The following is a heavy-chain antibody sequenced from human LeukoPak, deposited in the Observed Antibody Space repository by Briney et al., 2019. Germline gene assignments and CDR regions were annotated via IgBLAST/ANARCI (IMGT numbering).Heavy chain of an antibody. CDR1: GGTFSSYA. V-gene: IGHV1-69*13. J-gene: IGHJ4*02. Sequence: ASVKVSCKASGGTFSSYAISWVRQAPGQGLEWMGGIIPIFGTANYAQKFQGRVTITADESTSTAYMELSSLRSEDTAVYYCARNGIWFGELPYYFDYWGQGTLVTVSS. CDR2: IIPIFGTA. D-gene: IGHD3-10*01. CDR3: ARNGIWFGELPYYFDY.